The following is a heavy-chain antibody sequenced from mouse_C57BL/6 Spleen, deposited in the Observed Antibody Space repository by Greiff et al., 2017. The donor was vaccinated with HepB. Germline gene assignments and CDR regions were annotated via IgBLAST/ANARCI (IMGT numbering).Heavy chain of an antibody. V-gene: IGHV1-26*01. CDR2: INPNNGGT. D-gene: IGHD1-1*01. CDR3: ARSPITTVVPAWYFDV. Sequence: EVQLQHSGPELVKPGASVKISCKASGYTFTDYYMNWVKQSHGKSLEWIGDINPNNGGTSYNQKFKGKATLTVDKSSSTAYMELRSLTSEDSAVYYCARSPITTVVPAWYFDVWGTGTTVTVSS. J-gene: IGHJ1*03. CDR1: GYTFTDYY.